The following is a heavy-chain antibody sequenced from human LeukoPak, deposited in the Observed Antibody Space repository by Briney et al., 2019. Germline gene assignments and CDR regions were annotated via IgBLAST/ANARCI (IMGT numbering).Heavy chain of an antibody. J-gene: IGHJ4*02. Sequence: GGSLRLSCAASGFTFSSYAMSWVRQAPGKGLEWVSAISGSGGSTYYADSVKGRFTISRDNFKNTLYLQMNSLRAEDTAVYYCAKDGGRGYTIDFDYWGQGTLVTVSS. CDR2: ISGSGGST. CDR3: AKDGGRGYTIDFDY. CDR1: GFTFSSYA. V-gene: IGHV3-23*01. D-gene: IGHD2-2*02.